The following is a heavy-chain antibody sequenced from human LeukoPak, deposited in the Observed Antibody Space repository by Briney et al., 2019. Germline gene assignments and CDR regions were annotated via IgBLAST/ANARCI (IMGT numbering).Heavy chain of an antibody. D-gene: IGHD3-10*01. J-gene: IGHJ5*02. CDR2: IYYSGSI. CDR1: GGSISSYY. V-gene: IGHV4-59*01. Sequence: SETLSLTCTVSGGSISSYYWSWIRQPPGKGLEWIGYIYYSGSINYNPSLKSRVTISVDTSKNQFSLKLSSVTAADTAVYYCARAFGTMVRGAYWGWFDPWGQGTLVTVSS. CDR3: ARAFGTMVRGAYWGWFDP.